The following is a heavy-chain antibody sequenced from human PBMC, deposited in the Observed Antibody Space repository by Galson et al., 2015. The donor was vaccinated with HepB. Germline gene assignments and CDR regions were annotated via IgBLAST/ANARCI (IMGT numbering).Heavy chain of an antibody. CDR2: ISISSTTI. CDR3: VKNGDMVATIFAY. J-gene: IGHJ4*02. Sequence: SLKLSCAASGFTFSRFAMNWVRQAPGQGLEWVPYISISSTTIYYAESVKGRFTISRDNAKNLVFLQMNSLRDEDTALYYCVKNGDMVATIFAYWGQGALVTVSS. V-gene: IGHV3-48*02. CDR1: GFTFSRFA. D-gene: IGHD5-12*01.